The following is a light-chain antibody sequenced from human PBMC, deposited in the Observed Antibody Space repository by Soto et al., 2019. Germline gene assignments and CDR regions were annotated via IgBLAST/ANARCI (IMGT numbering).Light chain of an antibody. J-gene: IGLJ1*01. CDR1: SSDVGAYNF. V-gene: IGLV2-14*03. CDR2: DVS. Sequence: QSVLTQPASVSGSPGQSITISCTGSSSDVGAYNFVSWYQHHPGKVPKLIIYDVSNRPSGVSNRFSGSKSDNTASLTISGLQAEDEADYFCSSYSSSSTLYVFGTGTKLTVL. CDR3: SSYSSSSTLYV.